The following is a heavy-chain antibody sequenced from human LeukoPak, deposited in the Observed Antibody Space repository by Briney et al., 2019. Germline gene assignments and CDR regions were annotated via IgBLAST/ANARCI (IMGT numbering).Heavy chain of an antibody. D-gene: IGHD6-13*01. J-gene: IGHJ3*02. Sequence: GASVKVSCKASGYTFTGYYLHWVRQAPGQGREWVVWINPNNGGTNYAQTFQGRVTMTRDTSISTAYMELSRLRFDDTAVYYCARGGSRSSGAFDIWGQGTMVTVSS. V-gene: IGHV1-2*02. CDR1: GYTFTGYY. CDR2: INPNNGGT. CDR3: ARGGSRSSGAFDI.